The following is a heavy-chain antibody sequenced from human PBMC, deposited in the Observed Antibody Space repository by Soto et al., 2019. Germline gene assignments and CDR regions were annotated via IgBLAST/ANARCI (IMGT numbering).Heavy chain of an antibody. D-gene: IGHD5-12*01. Sequence: QVQLVQSGAEVKKPGSSVKVSCKASGGTFSSYAISWVRQAPGQGLEWMGGIIPIFGTANYAQKVQGRVTPTADESTRKAYMELSSLRSEDTAVYYCARLPGGVPTNKSWFDPWGQGTLVTVSS. V-gene: IGHV1-69*01. CDR3: ARLPGGVPTNKSWFDP. CDR2: IIPIFGTA. J-gene: IGHJ5*02. CDR1: GGTFSSYA.